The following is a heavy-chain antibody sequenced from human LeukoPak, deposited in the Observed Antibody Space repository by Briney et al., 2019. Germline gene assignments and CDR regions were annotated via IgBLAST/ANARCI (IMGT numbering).Heavy chain of an antibody. V-gene: IGHV1-3*01. CDR1: GYTFTSYA. Sequence: ASVKVSCKASGYTFTSYAMHWVRQAPGQRLEWMGWINAGNGNTKYSQKFQGRVTITRDTSASTAYMELSSLRSEDTAVYYCARGGYYGSGSYRSTGGTRYYGMDVWGKGTTVTVSS. J-gene: IGHJ6*04. CDR2: INAGNGNT. D-gene: IGHD3-10*01. CDR3: ARGGYYGSGSYRSTGGTRYYGMDV.